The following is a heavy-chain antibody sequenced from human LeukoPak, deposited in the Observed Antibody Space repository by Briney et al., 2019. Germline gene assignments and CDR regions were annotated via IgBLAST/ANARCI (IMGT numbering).Heavy chain of an antibody. CDR3: ARAIWDYYDSSGYYSHYFDY. V-gene: IGHV4-59*01. J-gene: IGHJ4*02. CDR1: GGSISSYY. CDR2: IYYSGST. D-gene: IGHD3-22*01. Sequence: SETLSLTCTVSGGSISSYYCSWIRQPPGKGLEWIRYIYYSGSTNYNPSLKSRVTISVDTSKNQFSLKLSSVTAADTAVYYCARAIWDYYDSSGYYSHYFDYWGQGTLVTVSS.